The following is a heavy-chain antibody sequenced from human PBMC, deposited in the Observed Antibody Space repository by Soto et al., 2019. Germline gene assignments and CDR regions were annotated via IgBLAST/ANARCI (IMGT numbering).Heavy chain of an antibody. D-gene: IGHD3-10*01. Sequence: EVQLAESGGGLVQPGGALRLSCAASAFTFGSYGMNWVRQAPGKGLEWVSYISSSSSLIYYADSVKGRFIISRDNAQKSLDLQMNSLRDEDTAVYYCARTVGSGSNNWFDPWGQGTLVTVSS. CDR1: AFTFGSYG. CDR3: ARTVGSGSNNWFDP. CDR2: ISSSSSLI. V-gene: IGHV3-48*02. J-gene: IGHJ5*02.